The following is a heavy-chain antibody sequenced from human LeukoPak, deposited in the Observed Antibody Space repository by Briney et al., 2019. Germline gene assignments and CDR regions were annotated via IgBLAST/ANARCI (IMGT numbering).Heavy chain of an antibody. V-gene: IGHV3-53*01. CDR1: EFTVISSY. Sequence: GGSLTLSCEASEFTVISSYRNWVRQAPGKGLQWVSDICAGGSAYYADAVKVRFTIFRTNSKHMVYLQMNSLTAEDTDVYSCARVQDRSGYGGAFDIWGQGTMVTVSS. CDR2: ICAGGSA. D-gene: IGHD3-22*01. J-gene: IGHJ3*02. CDR3: ARVQDRSGYGGAFDI.